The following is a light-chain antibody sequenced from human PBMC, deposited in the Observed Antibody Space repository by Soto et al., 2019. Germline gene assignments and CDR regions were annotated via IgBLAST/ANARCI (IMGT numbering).Light chain of an antibody. J-gene: IGKJ2*01. V-gene: IGKV3-20*01. CDR3: QLHTNSPRMYT. Sequence: EIVLTQSPGTLSLSTGERATLSCRASQSVSSSYLVWYQQKRGQAPRLLISGASSRDTGIPDMFSGSGSGTDFTLTISRLEPEDFAVYYCQLHTNSPRMYTFGQGTRLEIK. CDR1: QSVSSSY. CDR2: GAS.